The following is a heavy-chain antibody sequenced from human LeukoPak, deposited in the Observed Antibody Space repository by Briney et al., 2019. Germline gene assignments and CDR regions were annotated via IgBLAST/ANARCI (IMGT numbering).Heavy chain of an antibody. V-gene: IGHV6-1*01. CDR3: ARVLLGDGYNYGDFDY. D-gene: IGHD5-24*01. Sequence: SQTLSLTCAISGDSFSSNSAAWNWIRQSPSRGLEWLGRTYYRSKWYNDYAVSVKSRITINPDTSKNQFSLQLNSVTPEDTAVYYCARVLLGDGYNYGDFDYWGQGTLVTVSS. CDR2: TYYRSKWYN. CDR1: GDSFSSNSAA. J-gene: IGHJ4*02.